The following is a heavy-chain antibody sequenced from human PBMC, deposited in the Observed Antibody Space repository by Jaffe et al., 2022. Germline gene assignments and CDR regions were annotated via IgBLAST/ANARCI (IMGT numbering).Heavy chain of an antibody. CDR2: IRYDGSNK. CDR1: GFTFSSYG. Sequence: QVQLVESGGGVVQPGGSLRLSCAASGFTFSSYGMHWVRQAPGKGLEWVAFIRYDGSNKYYADSVKGRFTISRDNSKNTLYLQMNSLRAEDTAVYYCAKDHAYITDYGDYDLFYYYYYMDVWGKGTTVTVSS. CDR3: AKDHAYITDYGDYDLFYYYYYMDV. D-gene: IGHD4-17*01. J-gene: IGHJ6*03. V-gene: IGHV3-30*02.